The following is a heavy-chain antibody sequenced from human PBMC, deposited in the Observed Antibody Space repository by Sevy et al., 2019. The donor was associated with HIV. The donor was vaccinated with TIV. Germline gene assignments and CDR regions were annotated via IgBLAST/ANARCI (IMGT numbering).Heavy chain of an antibody. D-gene: IGHD6-19*01. J-gene: IGHJ3*02. CDR2: ISSSGSTI. V-gene: IGHV3-48*03. Sequence: GGSLRLSCAASVFTFSSYEMNWVRQAPGKGLEWVSYISSSGSTIYYADSVKGRFTISRDNAKNSLYLQMNSLRAEDTAVYYCARTGAVAGTGDAFDIWGQGTMVTVSS. CDR1: VFTFSSYE. CDR3: ARTGAVAGTGDAFDI.